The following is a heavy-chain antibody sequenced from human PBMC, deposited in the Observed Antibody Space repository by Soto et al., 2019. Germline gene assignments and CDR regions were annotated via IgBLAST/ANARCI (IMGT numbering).Heavy chain of an antibody. Sequence: SVKVSCKASGGTFSSYAISWVRQAPGQGLEWMGGIIPIFGTANYAQKFQGRVTITADESTSTAYMELSSLRSEDTAVYYCDRRFGELLNYYYYGMYVWGQGTTVTVSS. J-gene: IGHJ6*02. V-gene: IGHV1-69*13. CDR3: DRRFGELLNYYYYGMYV. CDR2: IIPIFGTA. D-gene: IGHD3-10*01. CDR1: GGTFSSYA.